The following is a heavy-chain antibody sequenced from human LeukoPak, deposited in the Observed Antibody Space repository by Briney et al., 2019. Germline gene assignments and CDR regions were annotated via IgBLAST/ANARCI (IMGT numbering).Heavy chain of an antibody. CDR1: GFTFSSYE. CDR2: ISSSGSTI. Sequence: PGGPLRLSCAASGFTFSSYEMNWVRQAPGKGLEWVSYISSSGSTIYYADSVKGRFTISRDNAKNSLYLQMNSLRAEDTAVYYCAREEVDTAMVDYWGQGTLVTVSS. V-gene: IGHV3-48*03. J-gene: IGHJ4*02. CDR3: AREEVDTAMVDY. D-gene: IGHD5-18*01.